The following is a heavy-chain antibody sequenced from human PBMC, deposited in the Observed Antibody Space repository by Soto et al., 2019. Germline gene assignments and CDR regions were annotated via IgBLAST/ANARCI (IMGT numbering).Heavy chain of an antibody. CDR1: GFPFTSYG. Sequence: QVQLVESGGGVVQPGRSLRLSCAASGFPFTSYGMHWVREGPDKGLEWVAIISYDGSDKYYADSVKGRFTISRDNSKKTLYLQMNSLRPECTALYYCVGGQYYFDYRGQGTLVIVSS. J-gene: IGHJ4*02. CDR2: ISYDGSDK. V-gene: IGHV3-30*03. D-gene: IGHD3-10*01. CDR3: VGGQYYFDY.